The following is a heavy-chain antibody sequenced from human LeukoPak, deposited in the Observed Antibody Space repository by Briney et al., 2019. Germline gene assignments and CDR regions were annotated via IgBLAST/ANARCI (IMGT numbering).Heavy chain of an antibody. CDR2: INHSGAT. J-gene: IGHJ4*02. CDR1: GGSFSGYY. D-gene: IGHD3-22*01. Sequence: SETLSLTCVVYGGSFSGYYWTWIRQPPGKGLEWIGEINHSGATNYNPSLKSRVTISIDTSKNQFSLKLSSVTAADTAVYYCASSRNYYHSSGSWAYYFDYWGQGTPVTVSS. CDR3: ASSRNYYHSSGSWAYYFDY. V-gene: IGHV4-34*01.